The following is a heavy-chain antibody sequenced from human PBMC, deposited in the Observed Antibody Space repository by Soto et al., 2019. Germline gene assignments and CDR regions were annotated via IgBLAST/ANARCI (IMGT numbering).Heavy chain of an antibody. Sequence: HPGGSLRLSCAASGFTFSSYAMSWVRQAPGKGLEWVPAISGSGGSTYYADSVKGRFTISRDNSKNTLYLQMNSLRAEDTDVYYCAKDFRGGPFYWGQGTLVTVSS. D-gene: IGHD3-10*01. V-gene: IGHV3-23*01. CDR2: ISGSGGST. CDR3: AKDFRGGPFY. J-gene: IGHJ4*02. CDR1: GFTFSSYA.